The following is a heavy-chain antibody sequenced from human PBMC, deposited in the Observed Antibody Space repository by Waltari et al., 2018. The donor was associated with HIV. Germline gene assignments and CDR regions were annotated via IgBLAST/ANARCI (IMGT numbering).Heavy chain of an antibody. Sequence: EVQLVESGGGLVQPGGSLRPSCAASGFIFSTYRMNWVRQAPGKGLEWVSYISSSSTTIYYADSVKGRFTISRDNAKNLLYLQMNSLRAEDTAVYYCARDKAVIQPDAFDIWGQGTMVTVSS. CDR1: GFIFSTYR. D-gene: IGHD2-21*01. CDR3: ARDKAVIQPDAFDI. J-gene: IGHJ3*02. V-gene: IGHV3-48*04. CDR2: ISSSSTTI.